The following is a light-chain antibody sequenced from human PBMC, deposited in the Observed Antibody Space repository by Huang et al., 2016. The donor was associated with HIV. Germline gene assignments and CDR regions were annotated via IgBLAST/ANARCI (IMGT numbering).Light chain of an antibody. J-gene: IGKJ5*01. V-gene: IGKV4-1*01. Sequence: DIVMTQSPDSLAVSLGERATINCKSSQSVLYNSENKNYLAWYQQQPGQPPRLLIYWASTRESGVPDRFSGRGSGTDFTLTISSLHAEDVAVYYCQQYYSIPITFGQGTRLEIK. CDR2: WAS. CDR1: QSVLYNSENKNY. CDR3: QQYYSIPIT.